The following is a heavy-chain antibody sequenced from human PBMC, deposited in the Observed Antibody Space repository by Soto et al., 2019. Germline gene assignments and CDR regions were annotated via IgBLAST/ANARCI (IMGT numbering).Heavy chain of an antibody. J-gene: IGHJ4*02. Sequence: LSCAASGFTFSNAWMSWVRQAPGKGLEWVGRIKSKTDGGTTDYAAPVKGRFTISRDDSKNTLYLQMNSLKTEDTAVYYCQSDRYNYGWYYFDYWGQGTLVTVSS. CDR3: QSDRYNYGWYYFDY. D-gene: IGHD5-12*01. CDR1: GFTFSNAW. V-gene: IGHV3-15*01. CDR2: IKSKTDGGTT.